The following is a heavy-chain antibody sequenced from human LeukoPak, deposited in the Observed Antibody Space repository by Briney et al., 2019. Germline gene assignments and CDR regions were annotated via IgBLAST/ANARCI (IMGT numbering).Heavy chain of an antibody. CDR1: GGSVSSSSYY. CDR2: IYYSGST. Sequence: PSETLSLTCTVSGGSVSSSSYYWGWIRQPPGKGLEWIGSIYYSGSTYYNPSLKSRVSISVDTSKNQFSLKLNSLTAADTAVYYCARDGFSGWYDYYRYMDVWGRGTTVTISS. D-gene: IGHD6-25*01. V-gene: IGHV4-39*07. J-gene: IGHJ6*03. CDR3: ARDGFSGWYDYYRYMDV.